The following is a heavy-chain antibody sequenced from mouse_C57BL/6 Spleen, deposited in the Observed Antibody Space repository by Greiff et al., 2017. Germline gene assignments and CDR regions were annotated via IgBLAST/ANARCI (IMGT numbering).Heavy chain of an antibody. V-gene: IGHV5-6*01. CDR3: ARHDSYFDY. D-gene: IGHD2-13*01. CDR2: ISSGGSYT. J-gene: IGHJ2*01. CDR1: GFTFSSYG. Sequence: EVQLVESGGDLVKPGGSLKLSCAASGFTFSSYGMSWVRQTPAKRLEWVATISSGGSYTYYPDSVKGRFTISRDNAKNTLYLQMSSLKSEDTAMYYCARHDSYFDYWGQGTTRTVSS.